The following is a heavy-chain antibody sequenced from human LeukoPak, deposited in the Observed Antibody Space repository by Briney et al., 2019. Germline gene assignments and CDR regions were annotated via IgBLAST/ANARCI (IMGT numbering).Heavy chain of an antibody. CDR1: GFTFSSYA. Sequence: GGSLRLSCAASGFTFSSYAMGWVRHAPGGGLGWVSAISGSVGGTTYADSAKGRSTISRDHSKNTLYLQMISLRAEDTAVYYCAKDHYYDSSGSGIYWGQGTLVTVAS. V-gene: IGHV3-23*01. D-gene: IGHD3-22*01. CDR3: AKDHYYDSSGSGIY. CDR2: ISGSVGGT. J-gene: IGHJ4*02.